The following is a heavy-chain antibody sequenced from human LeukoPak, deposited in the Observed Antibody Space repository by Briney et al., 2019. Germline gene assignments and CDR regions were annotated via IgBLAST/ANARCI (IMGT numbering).Heavy chain of an antibody. V-gene: IGHV3-33*06. CDR1: AFTSSSNC. J-gene: IGHJ4*02. D-gene: IGHD6-13*01. CDR3: AKDWLAAACTDVSPPTN. CDR2: IWYEGSNK. Sequence: GGSLRLSCAAAAFTSSSNCTRWVRHAPDTGREWVAVIWYEGSNKYHADSGKGRFTISRGNSKNTLYLQMNSLRAEDTAVYYCAKDWLAAACTDVSPPTNWGQGTLVTVSS.